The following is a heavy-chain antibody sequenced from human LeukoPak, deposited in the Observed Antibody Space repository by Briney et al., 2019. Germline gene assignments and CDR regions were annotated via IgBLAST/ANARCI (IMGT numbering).Heavy chain of an antibody. CDR2: IYTSGST. Sequence: PSETLSLTCTVSGGSISSYYWSWIRQPAGKGLEWIGCIYTSGSTNYNPSLKSRVTMSVDTSKNQFSLKLSSVTAADTAVYYCARVQFLNDPYDSSGLMYYFYYWGQGTLVTVSS. CDR3: ARVQFLNDPYDSSGLMYYFYY. D-gene: IGHD3-22*01. V-gene: IGHV4-4*07. J-gene: IGHJ4*02. CDR1: GGSISSYY.